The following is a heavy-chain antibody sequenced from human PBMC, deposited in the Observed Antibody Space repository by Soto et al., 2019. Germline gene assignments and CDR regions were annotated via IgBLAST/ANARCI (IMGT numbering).Heavy chain of an antibody. D-gene: IGHD6-13*01. CDR1: GCSVSTNSYY. CDR3: ARINWSGSSWYYFDY. V-gene: IGHV4-61*01. Sequence: PXETRSLTCSVSGCSVSTNSYYWSWIRQPPGKGLEWIGYIYHSGSTNYKSSLKSRVTMSVDTSKNQFSLQLTSVTAADTAVYYCARINWSGSSWYYFDYWGQGTLVTVSS. CDR2: IYHSGST. J-gene: IGHJ4*02.